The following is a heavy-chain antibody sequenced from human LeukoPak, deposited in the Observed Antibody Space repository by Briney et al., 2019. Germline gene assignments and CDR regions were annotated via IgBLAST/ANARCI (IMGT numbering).Heavy chain of an antibody. J-gene: IGHJ4*02. CDR3: ARDGIFDY. CDR2: IWNDGSET. V-gene: IGHV3-33*01. CDR1: GFIFSNYG. Sequence: PGGSLRLSCAASGFIFSNYGMHWVRQAPGKRLEWVAVIWNDGSETFHADSVKGRFRIARDNSKNTLYLQMNSLRAEDTAVYFCARDGIFDYWGQGTLVTVSS.